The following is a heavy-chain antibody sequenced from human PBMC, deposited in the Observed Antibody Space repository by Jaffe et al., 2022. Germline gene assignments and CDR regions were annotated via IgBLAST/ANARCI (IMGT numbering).Heavy chain of an antibody. CDR1: GFTFSSYW. V-gene: IGHV3-7*05. D-gene: IGHD3-22*01. J-gene: IGHJ4*02. Sequence: EVQLVESGGGLVQPGGSLRLSCAASGFTFSSYWMSWVRQAPGKGLEWVANIKQDGSEKYYVDSVKGRFTISRDNAKNSLYLQMNSLRAEDTAVYYCARAYYDSSGYYYGPWRYWGQGTLVTVSS. CDR3: ARAYYDSSGYYYGPWRY. CDR2: IKQDGSEK.